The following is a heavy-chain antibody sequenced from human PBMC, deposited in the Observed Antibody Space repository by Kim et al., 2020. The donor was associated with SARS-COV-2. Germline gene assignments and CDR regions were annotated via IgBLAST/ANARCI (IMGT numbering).Heavy chain of an antibody. Sequence: SETLSLTCTVSGGSISSGGYYWSWIRQHPGKGLEWIGYIYYSGSTYDNPSLKSRVTISVDTSKNQFSLKLSSVTAADTAVYYCARDYSSSWYPVYYYGMDVWGQGTTVTVSS. CDR3: ARDYSSSWYPVYYYGMDV. J-gene: IGHJ6*02. V-gene: IGHV4-31*03. CDR1: GGSISSGGYY. D-gene: IGHD6-13*01. CDR2: IYYSGST.